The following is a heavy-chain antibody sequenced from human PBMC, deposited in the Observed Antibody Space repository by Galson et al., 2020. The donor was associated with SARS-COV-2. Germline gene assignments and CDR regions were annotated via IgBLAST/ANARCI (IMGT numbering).Heavy chain of an antibody. D-gene: IGHD1-26*01. CDR2: ISYDGSNK. V-gene: IGHV3-30-3*01. CDR1: GFTFSSYA. J-gene: IGHJ3*02. Sequence: TGGSLRLSCAASGFTFSSYAMHWVRQAPGKGLEWVAVISYDGSNKYYADSVKGRFTISRDNSKNTLYLQMNSLRAEDTAVYYCARGQGGSYIGAFDIWGQGTMVTVSS. CDR3: ARGQGGSYIGAFDI.